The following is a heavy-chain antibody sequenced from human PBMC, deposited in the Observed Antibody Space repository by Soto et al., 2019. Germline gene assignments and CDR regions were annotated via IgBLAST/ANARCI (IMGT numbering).Heavy chain of an antibody. CDR3: AREGRGKKAGYNGLVSLGY. CDR1: GGPSNNYG. V-gene: IGHV1-69*01. Sequence: QVQLIQSGAEVKTSGSSVKVSCKALGGPSNNYGDSWVRQAPGQGLEWMGGIVPVFGTANYAPKFHGRLRITADDSTRTVNMELRSLTSDDTAVYYCAREGRGKKAGYNGLVSLGYWGQGTLVTVSS. J-gene: IGHJ4*02. D-gene: IGHD2-2*02. CDR2: IVPVFGTA.